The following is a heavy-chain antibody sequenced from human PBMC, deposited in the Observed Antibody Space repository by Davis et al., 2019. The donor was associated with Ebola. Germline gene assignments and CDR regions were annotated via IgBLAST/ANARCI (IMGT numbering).Heavy chain of an antibody. D-gene: IGHD6-13*01. CDR1: GYTFTNYG. J-gene: IGHJ4*02. CDR2: INPNSGGT. V-gene: IGHV1-2*02. CDR3: AASTSSPLVNDY. Sequence: ASVKVSCKASGYTFTNYGITWVRQAPGQGLEWMGWINPNSGGTNYAQKFQGRVTMTRDTSISTAYMELSRLRSDDTAVYYCAASTSSPLVNDYWGQGTLVTVSS.